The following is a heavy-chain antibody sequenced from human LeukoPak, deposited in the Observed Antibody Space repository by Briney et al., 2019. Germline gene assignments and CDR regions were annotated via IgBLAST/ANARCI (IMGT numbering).Heavy chain of an antibody. Sequence: PGGSLRLSCAASGFTVSSNYMSWVRQAPGKGLEWVSVIYSGGSTYYADSVKGRFTISRDNSKNTLYLQMNSLRAEDTAVYYCEGLRIAAAGTGDPASYYMDVWGKGTTVTVSS. V-gene: IGHV3-66*02. D-gene: IGHD6-13*01. CDR2: IYSGGST. CDR1: GFTVSSNY. CDR3: EGLRIAAAGTGDPASYYMDV. J-gene: IGHJ6*03.